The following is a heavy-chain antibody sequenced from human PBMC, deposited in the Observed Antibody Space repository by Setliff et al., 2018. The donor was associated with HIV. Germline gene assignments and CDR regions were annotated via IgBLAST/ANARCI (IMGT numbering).Heavy chain of an antibody. V-gene: IGHV1-18*01. J-gene: IGHJ4*02. CDR1: GYTFTNFG. D-gene: IGHD3-22*01. Sequence: GASVKVSCKASGYTFTNFGITWVRQAPGQGLEWMGWISPYNGNTNYAPELHGRVTMTTDTFTSTASLELRSLRSDDTAVYYCARDRIPSKWLLESDYWGQGTLVTVSS. CDR3: ARDRIPSKWLLESDY. CDR2: ISPYNGNT.